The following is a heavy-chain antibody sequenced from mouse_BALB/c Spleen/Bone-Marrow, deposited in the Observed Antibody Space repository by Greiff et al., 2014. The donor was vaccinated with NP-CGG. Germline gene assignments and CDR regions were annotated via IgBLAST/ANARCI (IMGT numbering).Heavy chain of an antibody. V-gene: IGHV1S81*02. J-gene: IGHJ4*01. D-gene: IGHD1-1*01. CDR1: GYTFTSYW. CDR3: ARIMCGRSYIIDF. Sequence: VKLMESGAELVQPGASVKLSCRASGYTFTSYWMHWVKQRPGQGLEWIGEIIPSNGRTNYNEKFKSMATMTVDKSSSKAYMQLRRLTSEDSAVFYCARIMCGRSYIIDFWGQGTSVTVSS. CDR2: IIPSNGRT.